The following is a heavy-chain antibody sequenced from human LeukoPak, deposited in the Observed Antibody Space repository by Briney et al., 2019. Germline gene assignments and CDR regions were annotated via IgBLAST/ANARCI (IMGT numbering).Heavy chain of an antibody. Sequence: GGSLRLSCAASGFTFSNAWMSWVRQAPGKGREWVGRIKSKTDGGTTDYAAPVKGRFTISRDDSKNTLYLQMNSLKTEDTAVYYCTTREALRFLEWSDYWGQGTLVTVSS. CDR2: IKSKTDGGTT. D-gene: IGHD3-3*01. J-gene: IGHJ4*02. CDR3: TTREALRFLEWSDY. V-gene: IGHV3-15*01. CDR1: GFTFSNAW.